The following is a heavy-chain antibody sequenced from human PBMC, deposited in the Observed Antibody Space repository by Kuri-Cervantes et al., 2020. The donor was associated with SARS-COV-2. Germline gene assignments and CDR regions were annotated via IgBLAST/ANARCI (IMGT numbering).Heavy chain of an antibody. CDR2: IYTSGST. J-gene: IGHJ6*02. CDR1: GGSISSYY. Sequence: ESLKISCTVSGGSISSYYWSWIRQPAGKGLEWIGRIYTSGSTNYNPSLKSRVTISVDTSKNQFSLKLSSVTAADTAVYYCARGITIFGPHYYYYYGMDVWGQGTTVTVSS. V-gene: IGHV4-4*07. CDR3: ARGITIFGPHYYYYYGMDV. D-gene: IGHD3-3*01.